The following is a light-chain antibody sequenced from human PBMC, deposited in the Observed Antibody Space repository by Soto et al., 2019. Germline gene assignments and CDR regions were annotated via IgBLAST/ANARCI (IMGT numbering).Light chain of an antibody. Sequence: EVVMTQSPLSLPVTLGQPASISCRSSQSLVNSDGNTYLNWFQQRPGQSPRRLIYKVSNRDSGVQDRVSGSGSGTDFTLKISRVEADDVGVYYCMQGTHWPRTFGQGTKVEIQ. V-gene: IGKV2-30*01. CDR3: MQGTHWPRT. J-gene: IGKJ1*01. CDR2: KVS. CDR1: QSLVNSDGNTY.